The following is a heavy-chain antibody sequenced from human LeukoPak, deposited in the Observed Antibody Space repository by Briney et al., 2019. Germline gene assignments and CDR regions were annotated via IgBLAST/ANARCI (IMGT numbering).Heavy chain of an antibody. D-gene: IGHD1-26*01. CDR1: AGSISSSSDY. CDR2: IYYRGSA. J-gene: IGHJ4*02. Sequence: SETLSLTCTVSAGSISSSSDYWAWIRQPPGKGLEWIGGIYYRGSAYYNPSLKSRVTISLDTSKNQFSLKLNSVTAADTAVYFCATLVSGSYHFDCWGQGTLVTVSS. V-gene: IGHV4-39*01. CDR3: ATLVSGSYHFDC.